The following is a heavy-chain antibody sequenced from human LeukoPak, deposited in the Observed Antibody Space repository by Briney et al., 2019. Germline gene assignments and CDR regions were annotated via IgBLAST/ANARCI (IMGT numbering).Heavy chain of an antibody. CDR1: GFTFSSYW. V-gene: IGHV3-7*01. Sequence: PGGSLRLSCAASGFTFSSYWMSWVRQAPGKGLEWVANVKHDGSEKYYVDSVKGRFTISRDNAKNSLYLQMSSLRAEDTAVYYCARGADTGYSSDSWGQGTLVTVSS. CDR2: VKHDGSEK. D-gene: IGHD6-19*01. J-gene: IGHJ5*02. CDR3: ARGADTGYSSDS.